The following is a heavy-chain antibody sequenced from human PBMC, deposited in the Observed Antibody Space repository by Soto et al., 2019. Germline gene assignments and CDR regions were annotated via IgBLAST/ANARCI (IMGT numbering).Heavy chain of an antibody. J-gene: IGHJ6*02. V-gene: IGHV4-59*01. CDR2: IYYSGST. Sequence: PSETLSLTCTVSGGSISSYYWSWIRQPPGKGLERIGYIYYSGSTNYNPSLKSRVTISVDTSKNQFSLKLSSVTAADTAVYYCARTRYYDILTGHIAYGMDVWGQGTTVTVSS. D-gene: IGHD3-9*01. CDR1: GGSISSYY. CDR3: ARTRYYDILTGHIAYGMDV.